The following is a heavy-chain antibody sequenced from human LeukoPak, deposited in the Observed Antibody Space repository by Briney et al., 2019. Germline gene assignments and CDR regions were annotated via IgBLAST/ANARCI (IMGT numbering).Heavy chain of an antibody. CDR1: GFTFSSYG. Sequence: PGRSLRLSCAASGFTFSSYGMHWVRQAPGKGLEWVAVIWYDGSNKYYADSVKGRFTISRDNSKNTLYLQMNSLRAEDTAVYYCGVGVPGAGSHRFDYWGQGTLVTVSS. V-gene: IGHV3-33*08. D-gene: IGHD3-10*01. CDR2: IWYDGSNK. CDR3: GVGVPGAGSHRFDY. J-gene: IGHJ4*02.